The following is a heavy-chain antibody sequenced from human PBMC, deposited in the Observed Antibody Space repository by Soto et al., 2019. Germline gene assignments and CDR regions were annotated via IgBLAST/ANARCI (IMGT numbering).Heavy chain of an antibody. CDR2: INTDGSNT. CDR3: AREFCSGGNCYTYYFDP. D-gene: IGHD2-15*01. J-gene: IGHJ5*02. V-gene: IGHV3-74*01. CDR1: GLTFNRYW. Sequence: QTGGSRRLSWAASGLTFNRYWMHWVRHAPGKGLVWVSHINTDGSNTNYADSVKGRFTISRDNAKSTLFLQMNSLRDEDTAVYYCAREFCSGGNCYTYYFDPWGQGIPVTVSS.